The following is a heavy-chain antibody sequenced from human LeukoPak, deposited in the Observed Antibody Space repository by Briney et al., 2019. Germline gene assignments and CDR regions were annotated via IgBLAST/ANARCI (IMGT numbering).Heavy chain of an antibody. D-gene: IGHD3-3*01. CDR2: SYYSGST. CDR1: GDSITSGSYY. V-gene: IGHV4-39*01. CDR3: ARQSLNDFWSGYEDGWFDP. Sequence: SETLSLTCTVSGDSITSGSYYWGWIRQPPGKGLEWIGSSYYSGSTYYNPSLKSRITISVDTSKNQFSLKMRSVTAADTAVYYCARQSLNDFWSGYEDGWFDPWGQGTLVTVPS. J-gene: IGHJ5*02.